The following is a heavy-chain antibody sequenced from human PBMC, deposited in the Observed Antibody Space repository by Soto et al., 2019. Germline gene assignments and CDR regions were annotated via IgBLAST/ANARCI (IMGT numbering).Heavy chain of an antibody. V-gene: IGHV4-31*03. J-gene: IGHJ5*02. CDR1: GAALNSGNYY. D-gene: IGHD2-21*01. CDR3: ARLRIATNNYKWFDP. Sequence: SETLSLTCSVSGAALNSGNYYWSWIRQVPGKGLEWIGHIYVTGAVDYNPSLRDRITISQGTSERQFSLNLRLVTAADTAVYYCARLRIATNNYKWFDPWGQGTLVTVSS. CDR2: IYVTGAV.